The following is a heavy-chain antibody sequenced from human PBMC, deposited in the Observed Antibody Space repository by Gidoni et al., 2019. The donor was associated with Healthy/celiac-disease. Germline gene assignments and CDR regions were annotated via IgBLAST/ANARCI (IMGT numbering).Heavy chain of an antibody. CDR3: ATVWFGELGY. CDR1: GFTFGDYA. CDR2: IRSKAYGGTT. D-gene: IGHD3-10*01. J-gene: IGHJ4*02. Sequence: EVQLVESGGGLVKPGRSLRLSCTASGFTFGDYAMSWFRQAPGKGLEWVGFIRSKAYGGTTEYAASVKGRFTISRDDSKSIAYLQMNSLKTEDTAVYYCATVWFGELGYWGQGTLVTVSS. V-gene: IGHV3-49*05.